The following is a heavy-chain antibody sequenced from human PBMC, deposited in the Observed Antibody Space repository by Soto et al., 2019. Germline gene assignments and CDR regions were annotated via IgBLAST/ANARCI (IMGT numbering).Heavy chain of an antibody. J-gene: IGHJ4*02. CDR3: APHYPDSSGYFDH. CDR2: INPNSGAT. CDR1: GYMFTGNY. V-gene: IGHV1-2*02. Sequence: QVQLVQSGSEVKKPGASVKVSCKASGYMFTGNYMHWVRQAPGQGLEYMGWINPNSGATNYAQKFQGRVTMTCATSISTAYVKLSRLRSDDTAVYYCAPHYPDSSGYFDHWGQGTLVTVSS. D-gene: IGHD3-22*01.